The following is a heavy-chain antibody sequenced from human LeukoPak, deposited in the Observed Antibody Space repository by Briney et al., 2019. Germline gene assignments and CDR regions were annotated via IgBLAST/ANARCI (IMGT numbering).Heavy chain of an antibody. D-gene: IGHD6-13*01. V-gene: IGHV1-69*04. Sequence: SVKVSCKASGGTFTSYGINWVRQAPGQGLEWMGRIIPILGMANYAQKFQGRVIITADKSTNIAYMELTSLRPEDTAMFYCARGGWGSSSGNWFDPWGQGTLVIVSS. CDR3: ARGGWGSSSGNWFDP. CDR2: IIPILGMA. J-gene: IGHJ5*02. CDR1: GGTFTSYG.